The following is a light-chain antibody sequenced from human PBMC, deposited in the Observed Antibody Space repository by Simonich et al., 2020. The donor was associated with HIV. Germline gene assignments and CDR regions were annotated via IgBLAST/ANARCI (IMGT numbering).Light chain of an antibody. CDR3: QQSYNTPRT. CDR2: AAS. V-gene: IGKV1-39*01. J-gene: IGKJ1*01. CDR1: HSISSY. Sequence: DIQMTQSTSSLSASVGDRVTLTCRASHSISSYLNWYQQKPGKDPKPLIYAASSLQIGVPSRFSGSGSGTDFTLTISSLQPEDFATYYCQQSYNTPRTFGQGSKVEIK.